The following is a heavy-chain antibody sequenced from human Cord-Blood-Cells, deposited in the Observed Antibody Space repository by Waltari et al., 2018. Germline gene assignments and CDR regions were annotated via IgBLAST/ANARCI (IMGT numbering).Heavy chain of an antibody. Sequence: QVTLKESGPVLVKPTETLTLTCTVSGFSLSNARMGVSWIRQPPGKALEWLAHIFSNDEKSYSTALAWLGHRFPKNEKSYSTTLKGRLTRSKYTSKSQVVLTMTNMDPVDTATYYCARTHYDVLTGYYRFDFWGQGTLVTVSS. CDR1: GFSLSNARMG. CDR2: IFSNDEK. J-gene: IGHJ4*02. V-gene: IGHV2-26*01. D-gene: IGHD3-9*01. CDR3: ARTHYDVLTGYYRFDF.